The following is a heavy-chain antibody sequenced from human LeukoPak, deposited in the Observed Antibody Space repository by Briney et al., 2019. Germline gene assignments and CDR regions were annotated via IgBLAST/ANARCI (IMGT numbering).Heavy chain of an antibody. CDR2: TNPNSGNT. CDR3: ARVIRSSSGWELLWYFDY. CDR1: GYTFTSYD. D-gene: IGHD1-26*01. Sequence: ASVKVSCKASGYTFTSYDINWVRQATGQGLEWMGWTNPNSGNTGYAQKFQGRVTMTRNTSISTAYMELSSLRSEDTAVYYCARVIRSSSGWELLWYFDYWGQGTLVTVSS. V-gene: IGHV1-8*01. J-gene: IGHJ4*02.